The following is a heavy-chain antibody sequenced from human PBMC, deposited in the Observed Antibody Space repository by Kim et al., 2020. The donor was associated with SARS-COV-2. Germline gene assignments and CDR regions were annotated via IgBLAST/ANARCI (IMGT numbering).Heavy chain of an antibody. J-gene: IGHJ5*02. V-gene: IGHV3-30-3*01. Sequence: GGSLRLSCAASGFTFSSYAMHWVRQAPGKGLEWVAVISYDGSNKYYADSVKGRFTISRDNSKNTLYLQMNSLRAEDTAVYYCASLHPIYDYTGPNWFDP. CDR3: ASLHPIYDYTGPNWFDP. CDR1: GFTFSSYA. CDR2: ISYDGSNK. D-gene: IGHD5-12*01.